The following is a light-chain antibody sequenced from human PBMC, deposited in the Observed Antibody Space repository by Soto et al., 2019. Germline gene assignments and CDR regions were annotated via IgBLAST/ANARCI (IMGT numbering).Light chain of an antibody. CDR2: DTS. J-gene: IGKJ4*01. CDR3: QHRSSWPLT. V-gene: IGKV3-11*01. Sequence: ETVLTQSPATLSLSPGERATLSCRASQSAGNYLAWYQQKPGQAPRLLIYDTSVRATGVSARFSGSGSGTDFTLTISSLEPEDFAVYYCQHRSSWPLTFGGGTKLEIK. CDR1: QSAGNY.